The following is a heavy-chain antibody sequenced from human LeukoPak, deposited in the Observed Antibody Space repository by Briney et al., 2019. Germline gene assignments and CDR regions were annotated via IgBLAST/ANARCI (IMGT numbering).Heavy chain of an antibody. J-gene: IGHJ4*02. CDR3: ARAEYGDYGWTYYFDY. CDR2: ISSSGGTT. V-gene: IGHV3-23*01. Sequence: QAGGSLRLSCAASGFTFSSYVMSWVRQAPGKGLEWVSVISSSGGTTYYAASMKGRFTISRDNSKNTLYLQMNSLRAEDTAVYYCARAEYGDYGWTYYFDYWGQGTLVTVSS. CDR1: GFTFSSYV. D-gene: IGHD4-17*01.